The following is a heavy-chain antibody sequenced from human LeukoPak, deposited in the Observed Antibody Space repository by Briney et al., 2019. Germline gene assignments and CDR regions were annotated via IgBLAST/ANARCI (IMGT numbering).Heavy chain of an antibody. CDR3: ARDPSYYDSSGYYSSY. CDR1: GFTFSSYS. Sequence: NPGGSLRLSCAASGFTFSSYSMNWVRQAPGKGLEWVSSISSSSSYIYYADSVKGRFTISRDNAKNSLYLQMNSLRAEDTAVYYCARDPSYYDSSGYYSSYWGQGTLVTVSS. V-gene: IGHV3-21*01. J-gene: IGHJ4*02. D-gene: IGHD3-22*01. CDR2: ISSSSSYI.